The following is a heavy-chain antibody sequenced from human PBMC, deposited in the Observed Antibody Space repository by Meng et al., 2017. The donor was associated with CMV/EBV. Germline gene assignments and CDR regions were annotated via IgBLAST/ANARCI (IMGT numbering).Heavy chain of an antibody. CDR2: ISSSSSYI. CDR3: ARDGLECSSTSCDYYYYYGMDV. V-gene: IGHV3-21*01. Sequence: GESLKISCAASGFTFSSYSMNWVRQAPGKGLEWVSSISSSSSYIYYADSVKGRFTISRDNAKNSLYLQMNSLRAEDTAVYYCARDGLECSSTSCDYYYYYGMDVWGQGTTVIVSS. J-gene: IGHJ6*02. CDR1: GFTFSSYS. D-gene: IGHD2-2*01.